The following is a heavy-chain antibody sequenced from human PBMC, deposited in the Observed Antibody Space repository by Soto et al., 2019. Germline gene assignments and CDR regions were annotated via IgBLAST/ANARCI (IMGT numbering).Heavy chain of an antibody. CDR3: ARDHFLYYYDSSGSDFDY. CDR2: IYYSGST. Sequence: SETLSLTCTVSGGSISSGGYYWSWIRQHPGKGLEWIGYIYYSGSTYYNPSLKSRVTISVDTSKNQFSLKLSSVTAADTAVYYCARDHFLYYYDSSGSDFDYWGQGTLVTVSS. V-gene: IGHV4-31*03. CDR1: GGSISSGGYY. J-gene: IGHJ4*02. D-gene: IGHD3-22*01.